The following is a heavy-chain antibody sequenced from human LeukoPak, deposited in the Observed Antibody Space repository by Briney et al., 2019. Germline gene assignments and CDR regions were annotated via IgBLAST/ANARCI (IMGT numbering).Heavy chain of an antibody. CDR1: GYTFTGYY. Sequence: ASVKVSCKASGYTFTGYYMHWVRQAPGQGLERMGWINPNSGGTNYAQKFQGRVTMTRDTSISTAYMELSRLRSDDTDVYYCARKRLGMTGYLNSSRNWFDPWGQGTLVTVSS. J-gene: IGHJ5*02. D-gene: IGHD3-9*01. CDR3: ARKRLGMTGYLNSSRNWFDP. CDR2: INPNSGGT. V-gene: IGHV1-2*02.